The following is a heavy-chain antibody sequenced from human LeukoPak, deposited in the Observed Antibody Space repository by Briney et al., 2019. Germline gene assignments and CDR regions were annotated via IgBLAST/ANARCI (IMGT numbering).Heavy chain of an antibody. V-gene: IGHV3-30-3*01. CDR2: ISYDGSNE. Sequence: GRSLRLSCEASGFTFSTYTMHWVRQAPGKGLEWVAVISYDGSNEYFADSVKGRFTISRDNSKSTLYLQMNSLRAEDTALYYCARKTFYSSGWYGAFDIWGQGTLVTVSS. J-gene: IGHJ3*02. CDR1: GFTFSTYT. CDR3: ARKTFYSSGWYGAFDI. D-gene: IGHD6-19*01.